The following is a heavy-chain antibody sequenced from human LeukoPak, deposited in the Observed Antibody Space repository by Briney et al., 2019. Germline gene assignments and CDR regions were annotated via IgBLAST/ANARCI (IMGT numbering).Heavy chain of an antibody. Sequence: PGGSLRLSCATSGTNFSNYWMSWVRQAPGKGLEWVANIRQDGNEKYYVDSLKGRFTISRDNAKNSLYLQMNSLRAEDTAVYYCKKSITMIVVVITTLLIYYYYMDVWGKGTTVTVSS. D-gene: IGHD3-22*01. CDR3: KKSITMIVVVITTLLIYYYYMDV. CDR1: GTNFSNYW. CDR2: IRQDGNEK. V-gene: IGHV3-7*01. J-gene: IGHJ6*03.